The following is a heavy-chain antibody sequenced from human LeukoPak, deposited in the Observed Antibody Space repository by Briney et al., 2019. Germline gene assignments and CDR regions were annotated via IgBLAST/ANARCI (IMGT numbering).Heavy chain of an antibody. CDR3: ARGSRWDSGYVDAFDI. Sequence: PSETLSLTCTVTGGSISSYYWSWIRQPAGKGLEWIGRIYTSGSTNYDPSLKSRITMSVDTSKNQFSVNLSSVTAADTAVYYCARGSRWDSGYVDAFDIWGQGTMVTVSS. J-gene: IGHJ3*02. V-gene: IGHV4-4*07. D-gene: IGHD3-22*01. CDR2: IYTSGST. CDR1: GGSISSYY.